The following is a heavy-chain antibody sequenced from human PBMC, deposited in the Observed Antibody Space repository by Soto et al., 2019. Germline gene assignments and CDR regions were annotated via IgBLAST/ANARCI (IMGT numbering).Heavy chain of an antibody. J-gene: IGHJ6*02. Sequence: PSETLSLTCAVYGGSFSGYYWSWIRQPPGKGLEWIGEINHSGSTNYNPSLKSRVTISVDTSKNQFSLKLSSVTAADTAVYYCARGQSVVKEWLRFSYYYGTDVWGQGTTVTVSS. D-gene: IGHD5-12*01. V-gene: IGHV4-34*01. CDR2: INHSGST. CDR3: ARGQSVVKEWLRFSYYYGTDV. CDR1: GGSFSGYY.